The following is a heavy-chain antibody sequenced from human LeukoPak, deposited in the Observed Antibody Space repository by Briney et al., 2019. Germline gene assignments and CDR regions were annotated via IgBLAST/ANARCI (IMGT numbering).Heavy chain of an antibody. CDR2: ISSSGSTI. CDR3: AKGRIVVVPESMDV. CDR1: GFTFSDYY. V-gene: IGHV3-11*01. J-gene: IGHJ6*02. Sequence: GGSLRLSCAASGFTFSDYYMSWIRQAPGKGLEWVSYISSSGSTIYYADSVKGRFTISRDNAKNTLYLQMNSLRAEDTAVYYCAKGRIVVVPESMDVWGQGTTVTVSS. D-gene: IGHD2-2*01.